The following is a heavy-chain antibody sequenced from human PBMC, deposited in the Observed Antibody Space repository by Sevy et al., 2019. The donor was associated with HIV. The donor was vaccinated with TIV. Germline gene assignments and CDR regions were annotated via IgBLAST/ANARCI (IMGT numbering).Heavy chain of an antibody. V-gene: IGHV1-46*01. D-gene: IGHD2-21*02. CDR2: ISPSSGLT. Sequence: ASVKVSCKASGYTFINYDMQWVRQAPGQGLEWMALISPSSGLTTYAQKFQDRVTLTRDTSTNTVYMELSDLTSEDTAVYYCARLRSCGGACYIFDYWAQGALVTVSS. J-gene: IGHJ4*02. CDR1: GYTFINYD. CDR3: ARLRSCGGACYIFDY.